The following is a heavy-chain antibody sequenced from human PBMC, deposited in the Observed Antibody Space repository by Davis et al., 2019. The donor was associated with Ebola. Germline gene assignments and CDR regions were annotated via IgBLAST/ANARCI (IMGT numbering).Heavy chain of an antibody. CDR2: ISSSSSYT. CDR1: GFTFSSYS. Sequence: GESLKISCAASGFTFSSYSMNWVRQAPGKGLEWVSYISSSSSYTNYADSVKGRFTISRDNAKNSLYLQMNSLRAEDTAVYYCARELIVVDVDAFDIWGQGTMVTVSS. V-gene: IGHV3-21*05. D-gene: IGHD3-22*01. CDR3: ARELIVVDVDAFDI. J-gene: IGHJ3*02.